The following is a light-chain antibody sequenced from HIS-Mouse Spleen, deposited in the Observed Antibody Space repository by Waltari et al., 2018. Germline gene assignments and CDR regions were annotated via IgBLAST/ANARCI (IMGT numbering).Light chain of an antibody. Sequence: DIQLTQSPSFLSASVGDRVTITCRACQGISSYLAWYQQKPGKAPKLLIYAASTLQSGVPSRFSGSGSGTEFTLTISSLQPEDFATYYCQQLNSYPPTFGQGTKVEIK. V-gene: IGKV1-9*01. J-gene: IGKJ1*01. CDR2: AAS. CDR3: QQLNSYPPT. CDR1: QGISSY.